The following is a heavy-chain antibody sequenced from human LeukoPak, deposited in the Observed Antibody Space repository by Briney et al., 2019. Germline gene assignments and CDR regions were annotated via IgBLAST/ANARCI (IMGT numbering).Heavy chain of an antibody. CDR3: ARALGYCSSTSCYEGGSYYYYYGMDV. V-gene: IGHV1-2*02. CDR1: GYTFTGYY. Sequence: ASVKVSCKASGYTFTGYYMHWVRQAPGQGLEWMGWINPNSGGTNYAQKFQGRVTMTRDTSISTAYMELSRLRSDDTAVYYCARALGYCSSTSCYEGGSYYYYYGMDVWGQGTTVTVSS. D-gene: IGHD2-2*01. J-gene: IGHJ6*02. CDR2: INPNSGGT.